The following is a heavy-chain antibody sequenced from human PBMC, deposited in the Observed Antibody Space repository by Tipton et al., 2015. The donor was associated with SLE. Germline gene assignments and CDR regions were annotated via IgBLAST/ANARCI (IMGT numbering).Heavy chain of an antibody. CDR3: ARGSYSSGWYWNWYFDL. CDR1: GYSISSGYF. V-gene: IGHV4-38-2*01. Sequence: LRLSCAVSGYSISSGYFWGWIRQPPGKGLEWIGSIYYRGSPYYNPSLRSRVTISVDTSKNQFSLKLSSVTAADTAVYYCARGSYSSGWYWNWYFDLWGRGTLVTVSS. CDR2: IYYRGSP. J-gene: IGHJ2*01. D-gene: IGHD6-19*01.